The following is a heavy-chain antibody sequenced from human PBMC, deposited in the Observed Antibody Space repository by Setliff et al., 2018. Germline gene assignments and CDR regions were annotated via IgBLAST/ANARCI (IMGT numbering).Heavy chain of an antibody. Sequence: LKISCKGSGYSFTSYWIGWVRQMPGKGLEWMGIIYPGDSDTRYSPSFQGQVTISADKSISTAYLQWSSLKASDTAVYYCARVPRFTDTRNAFDIWGQGTMVTVSS. J-gene: IGHJ3*02. CDR2: IYPGDSDT. V-gene: IGHV5-51*01. D-gene: IGHD5-18*01. CDR3: ARVPRFTDTRNAFDI. CDR1: GYSFTSYW.